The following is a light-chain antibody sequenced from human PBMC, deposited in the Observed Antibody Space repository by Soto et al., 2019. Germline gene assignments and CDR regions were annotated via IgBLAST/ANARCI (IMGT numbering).Light chain of an antibody. CDR3: AAWDDRLSAVV. CDR1: SSNIGSNT. J-gene: IGLJ2*01. V-gene: IGLV1-44*01. CDR2: SND. Sequence: QSVLTQPPSASGTPGQRVTISCSGSSSNIGSNTVNLYQQLPGTAPKLLIYSNDHRPSGVPDRFSGSKSGTSASLAISGLQSEDEADYYCAAWDDRLSAVVFGGGTKLTVL.